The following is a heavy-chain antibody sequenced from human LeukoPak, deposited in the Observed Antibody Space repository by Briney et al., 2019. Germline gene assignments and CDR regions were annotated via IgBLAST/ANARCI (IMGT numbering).Heavy chain of an antibody. CDR1: GYTFTGYY. D-gene: IGHD4-23*01. CDR2: INPNSGGT. Sequence: ASVKVSCKASGYTFTGYYMHWVRQAPAQGLEWMGWINPNSGGTNYAQKFQGRVTMTRDTSITTAYMELSRLSSDDTAVYYCARHPGKVTNDWYFDLWGRGTLVTVSS. CDR3: ARHPGKVTNDWYFDL. J-gene: IGHJ2*01. V-gene: IGHV1-2*02.